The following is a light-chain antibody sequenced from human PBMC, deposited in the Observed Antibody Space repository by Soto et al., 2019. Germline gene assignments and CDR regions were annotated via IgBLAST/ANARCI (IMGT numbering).Light chain of an antibody. CDR3: AAWDDSRNGHV. CDR1: SSPIGTSS. CDR2: TTN. J-gene: IGLJ1*01. V-gene: IGLV1-44*01. Sequence: SVLTQPHSASGAPRQRGTISFSGSSSPIGTSSVHWFQQLPGTAPKLLISTTNQRPSGVPERFSGSKSGTSASLAISGLQSEDEADYYCAAWDDSRNGHVFGTGNKVTVL.